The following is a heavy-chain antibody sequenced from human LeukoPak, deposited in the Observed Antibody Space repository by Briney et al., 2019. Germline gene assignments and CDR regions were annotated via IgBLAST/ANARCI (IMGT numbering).Heavy chain of an antibody. CDR3: ARGSGWYPV. V-gene: IGHV4-59*01. CDR2: IYYGGST. Sequence: SETLSLTCTVSGGSISSYLWSWIRQPPGKGLEWIGYIYYGGSTNYNPSLKSRVTISVDTSKNQFSLKLSSVTAADTAVYYCARGSGWYPVWGQGTLVTVSS. CDR1: GGSISSYL. J-gene: IGHJ4*02. D-gene: IGHD6-19*01.